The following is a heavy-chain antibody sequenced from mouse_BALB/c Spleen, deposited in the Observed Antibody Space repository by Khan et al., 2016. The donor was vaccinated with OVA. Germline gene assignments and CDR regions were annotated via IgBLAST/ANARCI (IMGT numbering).Heavy chain of an antibody. CDR3: APVRSYYVSFVY. V-gene: IGHV1S136*01. CDR1: GYTFTSYV. D-gene: IGHD1-1*01. J-gene: IGHJ3*01. Sequence: IQLVQSGPEVVKPGASVKMSCKASGYTFTSYVMHWVEQKHGQGLEWIGYIYPFNDATKFNEKFNGKATLTSDKSSSTAYMELSSLTSEDSAVYYCAPVRSYYVSFVYWGQGTLVTVSA. CDR2: IYPFNDAT.